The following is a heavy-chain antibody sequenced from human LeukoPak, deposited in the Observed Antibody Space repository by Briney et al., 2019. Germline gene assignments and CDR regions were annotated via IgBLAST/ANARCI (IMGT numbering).Heavy chain of an antibody. V-gene: IGHV1-2*02. J-gene: IGHJ4*02. Sequence: ASVKVSCKASEYTFTGYYMHWVRQAPGQGLEWMGWINPNSGGTNYAQRFQGRVTMTRDTSISTAYMELSRLRSDDTAVYYCARDRDQWLPERCDYWGQGTLVTVSS. D-gene: IGHD6-19*01. CDR3: ARDRDQWLPERCDY. CDR2: INPNSGGT. CDR1: EYTFTGYY.